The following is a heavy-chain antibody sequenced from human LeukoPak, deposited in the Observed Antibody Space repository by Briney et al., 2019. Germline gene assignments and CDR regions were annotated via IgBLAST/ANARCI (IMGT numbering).Heavy chain of an antibody. CDR1: GGSFSGYY. V-gene: IGHV4-34*01. D-gene: IGHD6-13*01. CDR2: INHSGST. Sequence: SETLSLTCAVYGGSFSGYYWSWIRQPPGKGLEWIGEINHSGSTNYNPSLKSRVTISVDTSKNQFSLKLSSVAAADTAVYYCASSAGVSSSWYRYWGQGTLVTVSS. J-gene: IGHJ4*02. CDR3: ASSAGVSSSWYRY.